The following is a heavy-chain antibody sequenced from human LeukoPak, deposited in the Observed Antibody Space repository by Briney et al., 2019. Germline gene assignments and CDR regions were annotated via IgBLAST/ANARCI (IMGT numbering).Heavy chain of an antibody. CDR3: ARGRATTLHFYYYYMDV. J-gene: IGHJ6*03. CDR1: GYTITTYY. CDR2: INPSGGRT. Sequence: ASVKVSCKASGYTITTYYVHWVRQAPGQGLEWMGIINPSGGRTNYAQKFQGRVTMTRDMSTSTVYMELSSLRSEDTAVYYCARGRATTLHFYYYYMDVWGKGTTVTVSS. D-gene: IGHD1-26*01. V-gene: IGHV1-46*01.